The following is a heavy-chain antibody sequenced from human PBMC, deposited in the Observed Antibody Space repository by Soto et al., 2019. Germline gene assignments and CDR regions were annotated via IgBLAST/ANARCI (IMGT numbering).Heavy chain of an antibody. D-gene: IGHD6-13*01. V-gene: IGHV4-30-4*01. CDR2: IYYSGST. J-gene: IGHJ4*02. Sequence: SETLSLTCTVSGGSISSGDYYWSWIRQPPGKGLEWIGYIYYSGSTYYNPSLKSRVTISVDTSKNQFSLKLSSVTAADTAVYYCARGVGRSSWTSFDSWGQGTLVTVSS. CDR3: ARGVGRSSWTSFDS. CDR1: GGSISSGDYY.